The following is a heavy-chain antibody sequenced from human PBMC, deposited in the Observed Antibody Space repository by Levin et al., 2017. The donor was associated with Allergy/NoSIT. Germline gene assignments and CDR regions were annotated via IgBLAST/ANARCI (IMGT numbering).Heavy chain of an antibody. J-gene: IGHJ3*02. CDR2: IYYTGTT. CDR1: GGPISTYY. CDR3: ARDRAPSGFDAFDI. Sequence: SPTLSLTCTVSGGPISTYYWSWLRQPPGKGLEWIGFIYYTGTTYYNPSLKSRVTIYVDNSKNQFSLKLNSVTAADTAVYYCARDRAPSGFDAFDIWGLGTLVTVSS. V-gene: IGHV4-59*01. D-gene: IGHD7-27*01.